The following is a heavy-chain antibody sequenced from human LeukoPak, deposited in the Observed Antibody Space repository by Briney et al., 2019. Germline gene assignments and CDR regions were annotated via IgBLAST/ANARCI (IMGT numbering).Heavy chain of an antibody. D-gene: IGHD6-19*01. J-gene: IGHJ4*02. Sequence: ASVKVSCKASGYTFTSYYMHWVRQAPGQGLEWMGIINPSGGSTSYAQKFQGRVTMTRDTSTSTVYMELSSLRSEDTAVYYCARGVDSSGWYRGSFDYWGQGTLVTVFS. CDR2: INPSGGST. CDR3: ARGVDSSGWYRGSFDY. V-gene: IGHV1-46*01. CDR1: GYTFTSYY.